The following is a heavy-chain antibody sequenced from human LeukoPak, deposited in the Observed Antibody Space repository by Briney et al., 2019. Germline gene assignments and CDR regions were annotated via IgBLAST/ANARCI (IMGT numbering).Heavy chain of an antibody. D-gene: IGHD6-19*01. CDR3: AREWLASVDV. CDR2: ISSNGIST. V-gene: IGHV3-64*02. CDR1: GFTFSTYA. Sequence: GGSLRLSCAASGFTFSTYAMHWVRQAPGKGLEYVSAISSNGISTYYAESVKGRFTISRDNSKNTLYLQMGSLRPEGMAVYYCAREWLASVDVWGHGTTVTVSS. J-gene: IGHJ6*02.